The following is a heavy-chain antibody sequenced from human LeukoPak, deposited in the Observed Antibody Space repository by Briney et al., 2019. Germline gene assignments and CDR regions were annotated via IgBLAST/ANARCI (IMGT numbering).Heavy chain of an antibody. J-gene: IGHJ4*02. D-gene: IGHD2-21*02. CDR2: INYSGRT. Sequence: SETLSLTCAVFDGSFSDYYWSWVRQPPGKGLEWIGEINYSGRTNYYPSLTSRATLSIDTSKNQFSLKLSSVTAADTAVYYCAREATLTAINYWGQGTLVTVSS. V-gene: IGHV4-34*01. CDR1: DGSFSDYY. CDR3: AREATLTAINY.